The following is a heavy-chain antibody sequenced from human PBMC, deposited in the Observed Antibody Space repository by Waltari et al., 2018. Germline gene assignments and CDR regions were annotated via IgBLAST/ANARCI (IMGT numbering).Heavy chain of an antibody. CDR3: ARVASAALNAFDI. CDR1: GGSFSGYY. CDR2: INHSGST. Sequence: QVQLQQWGAGLLKPSETLSLTCAVYGGSFSGYYWSWIRQPPGKGLEWIGEINHSGSTNYHPSLKSRVTISVDTSNNQFSLKLSSVTAADTAVYYCARVASAALNAFDIWGQGTMVTVSS. D-gene: IGHD2-2*01. J-gene: IGHJ3*02. V-gene: IGHV4-34*01.